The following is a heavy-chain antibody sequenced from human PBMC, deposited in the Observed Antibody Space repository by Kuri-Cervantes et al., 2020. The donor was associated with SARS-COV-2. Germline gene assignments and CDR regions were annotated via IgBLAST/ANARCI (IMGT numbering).Heavy chain of an antibody. J-gene: IGHJ6*02. Sequence: AGSLRLSCAASGFTFSGHWIHWVRQAPGKGLVWVSRINPDGSYTNNADSVKGRFTLSRDNAKNMLFLQMNSLRAEDTAVYYCARDSSRITIFGVVTRYGMDVWGQGTTVTVSS. CDR1: GFTFSGHW. CDR3: ARDSSRITIFGVVTRYGMDV. V-gene: IGHV3-74*01. D-gene: IGHD3-3*01. CDR2: INPDGSYT.